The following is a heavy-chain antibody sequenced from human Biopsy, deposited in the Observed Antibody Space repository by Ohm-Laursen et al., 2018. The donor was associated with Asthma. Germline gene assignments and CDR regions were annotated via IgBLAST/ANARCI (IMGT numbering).Heavy chain of an antibody. V-gene: IGHV3-30*18. CDR1: GFSLRDYG. CDR2: ISSDGSAK. CDR3: AKDKDGSSSHLEL. J-gene: IGHJ5*02. D-gene: IGHD5-24*01. Sequence: SLRLSCAASGFSLRDYGMHWVRQSPGKGLEWVALISSDGSAKYSPSAVKGPVTVSRDVSKSTLYLRLDDLTSEDTAVYYCAKDKDGSSSHLELWGRGTLGTVSS.